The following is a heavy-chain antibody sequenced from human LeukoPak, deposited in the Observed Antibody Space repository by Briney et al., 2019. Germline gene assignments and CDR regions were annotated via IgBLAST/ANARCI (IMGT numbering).Heavy chain of an antibody. CDR2: INSDGRST. V-gene: IGHV3-74*01. J-gene: IGHJ4*02. Sequence: GGSLRLSCAASGFTFSSYWMHWVRQAPGKGLVWVSRINSDGRSTSYADSVKGRFTISRDNAKNTLYLQMNSLRAEDTAVYYCARDPYGGELPMYWGQGTLVTVSS. CDR3: ARDPYGGELPMY. CDR1: GFTFSSYW. D-gene: IGHD1-26*01.